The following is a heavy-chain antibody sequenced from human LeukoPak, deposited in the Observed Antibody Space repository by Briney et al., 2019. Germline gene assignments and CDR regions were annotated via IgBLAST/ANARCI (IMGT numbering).Heavy chain of an antibody. CDR2: INLGNSDT. CDR3: AGVVAGNFYFDQ. CDR1: GYSFTSYW. D-gene: IGHD6-19*01. Sequence: GESLKISCKGSGYSFTSYWIGWVRQMPGKGLEWMGIINLGNSDTRYSPSFQGQVTISADKSISTAYLQWSSLKASDTAMFYCAGVVAGNFYFDQWGQGTLVTVSS. V-gene: IGHV5-51*01. J-gene: IGHJ4*02.